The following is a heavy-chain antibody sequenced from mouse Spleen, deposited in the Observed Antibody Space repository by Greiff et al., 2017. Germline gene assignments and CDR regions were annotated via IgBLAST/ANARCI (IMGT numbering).Heavy chain of an antibody. CDR3: TREVYGNFFDY. Sequence: QVQLQQSGAELVRPGASVTLSCKASGYTFTDYEMHWMKQTPVHGLEWIGVIDPETGGTAYNQKFKGKAILTADKSSSTAYMEFRSLTSEDSAVYYCTREVYGNFFDYWGQGTTLTVSS. CDR1: GYTFTDYE. V-gene: IGHV1-15*01. CDR2: IDPETGGT. D-gene: IGHD2-1*01. J-gene: IGHJ2*01.